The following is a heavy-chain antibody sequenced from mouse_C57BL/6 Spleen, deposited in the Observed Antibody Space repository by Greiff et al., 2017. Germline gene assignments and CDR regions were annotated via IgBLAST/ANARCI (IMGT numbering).Heavy chain of an antibody. CDR3: ARLATGYWYFDG. Sequence: DVMLVESGGGLVKPGGSLKLSCAASGFTFSSYTMSWVRQTPEKRLEWVATISGGGGNTYYPDSVKGRFTISRDNAKNTLYLQMSSLRSEDTAVYYCARLATGYWYFDGWGTGTTVTVSS. J-gene: IGHJ1*03. CDR2: ISGGGGNT. D-gene: IGHD4-1*02. V-gene: IGHV5-9*01. CDR1: GFTFSSYT.